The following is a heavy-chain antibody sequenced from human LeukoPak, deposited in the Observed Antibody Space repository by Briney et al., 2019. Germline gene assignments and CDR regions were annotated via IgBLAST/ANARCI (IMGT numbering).Heavy chain of an antibody. V-gene: IGHV1-69*13. CDR1: GGTFSSYA. J-gene: IGHJ3*02. CDR2: IIPIFGTA. CDR3: ARELLYSSGPFDAFDI. D-gene: IGHD6-19*01. Sequence: SVKVSCKASGGTFSSYAISWVRQAPGQGLEWMGGIIPIFGTANYAQKFQARVTITADESTSTAYMELSSLRSEDTAVYYCARELLYSSGPFDAFDIWGQGTMVTVSS.